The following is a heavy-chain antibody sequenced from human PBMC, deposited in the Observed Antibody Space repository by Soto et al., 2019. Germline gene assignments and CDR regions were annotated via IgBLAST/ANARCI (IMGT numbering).Heavy chain of an antibody. CDR3: ARERGYGDYGGYFDY. J-gene: IGHJ4*02. CDR2: ISYDGSKK. V-gene: IGHV3-30*03. Sequence: QVHLVESGGGVVQPGRSLRLSCAASGFTFSSFGMHWVRQAPGKGLERVAVISYDGSKKYYADSVKGRFTISRDNSKNTLYLQMNSLSVEDTAVYYFARERGYGDYGGYFDYWGQGTLVTVSS. CDR1: GFTFSSFG. D-gene: IGHD4-17*01.